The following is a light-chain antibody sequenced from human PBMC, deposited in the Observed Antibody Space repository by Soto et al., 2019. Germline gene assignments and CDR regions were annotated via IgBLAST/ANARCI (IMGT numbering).Light chain of an antibody. Sequence: DIQMTQSPSSLSASVGDRVTITCRASQSISRNLNWYQQEPGKAPKLLIYAASTLQSGVPSRFSGSGSGTDFTLTISSLQPEDFATYFCQQSYGIPYTFGQGTNLEIK. CDR3: QQSYGIPYT. CDR1: QSISRN. CDR2: AAS. J-gene: IGKJ2*01. V-gene: IGKV1-39*01.